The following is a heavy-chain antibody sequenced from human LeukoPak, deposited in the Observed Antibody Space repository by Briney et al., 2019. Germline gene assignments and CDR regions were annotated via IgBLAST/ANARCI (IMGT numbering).Heavy chain of an antibody. CDR3: ASEVATSSWPFDY. Sequence: SETLSLTCAVYGGSFSGYYWSWIRQPPGKGLEWIGEINHSGSTNYSPSLKSRVTISIDTSKKQLSLNLSSVTAADTAVYYCASEVATSSWPFDYWGQGTLITFSS. CDR2: INHSGST. J-gene: IGHJ4*02. D-gene: IGHD6-13*01. CDR1: GGSFSGYY. V-gene: IGHV4-34*01.